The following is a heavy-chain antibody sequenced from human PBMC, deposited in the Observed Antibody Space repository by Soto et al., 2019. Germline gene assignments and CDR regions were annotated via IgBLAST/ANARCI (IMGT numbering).Heavy chain of an antibody. CDR1: GYTFRNHW. CDR3: ATAEVDY. J-gene: IGHJ4*02. CDR2: MNSDGSII. V-gene: IGHV3-74*01. Sequence: GASVKVSCAVAGYTFRNHWMHWVRQAPGKGLEWVSRMNSDGSIINYKDSVKGRFTVSRDNAKNTLYLQMNSLRVEDTAVYYCATAEVDYWGPGTLVTVSS.